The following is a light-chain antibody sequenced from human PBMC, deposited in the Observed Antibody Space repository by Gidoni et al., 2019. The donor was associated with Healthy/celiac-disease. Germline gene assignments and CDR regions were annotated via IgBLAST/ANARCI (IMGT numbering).Light chain of an antibody. CDR2: GAS. J-gene: IGKJ1*01. CDR1: QSGSSN. V-gene: IGKV3-15*01. CDR3: KQYNNWPPWT. Sequence: EIVMTQSPATLSVSPGERATLSCRASQSGSSNLAWYQQKPGQAPRLLIYGASTRDTGIQARFSGSGSGTEFTLTISRLQSEDFAVYYCKQYNNWPPWTFGQGTKVEIK.